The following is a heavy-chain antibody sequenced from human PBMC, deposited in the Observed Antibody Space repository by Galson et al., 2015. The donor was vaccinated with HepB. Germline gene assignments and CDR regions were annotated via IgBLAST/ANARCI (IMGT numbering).Heavy chain of an antibody. CDR2: TYYRSKWYN. J-gene: IGHJ4*02. Sequence: CAISGDSVSSNSAAWNWIRQSPSRGLEWLGRTYYRSKWYNDYAVSVKSRITINPDTSKNQFSLQLNSVTPEDTAVYYCARSWGSRDWGSFDYWGQGTLVTVSS. V-gene: IGHV6-1*01. D-gene: IGHD3/OR15-3a*01. CDR1: GDSVSSNSAA. CDR3: ARSWGSRDWGSFDY.